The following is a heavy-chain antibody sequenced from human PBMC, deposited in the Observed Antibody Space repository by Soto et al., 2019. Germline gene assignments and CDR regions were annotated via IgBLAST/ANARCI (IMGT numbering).Heavy chain of an antibody. CDR2: INPSGGST. Sequence: QVQLVQSGAEVKKPGASVKVSCKASGYTFTSYYMHWVRQAPGQGLEWMGIINPSGGSTSYAQKFQGRVTMTRDTSASTVYMELSSLRSEDTAVYYCARIAPGDYPFDYWGQGTLVTVSS. CDR3: ARIAPGDYPFDY. J-gene: IGHJ4*02. V-gene: IGHV1-46*01. CDR1: GYTFTSYY. D-gene: IGHD4-17*01.